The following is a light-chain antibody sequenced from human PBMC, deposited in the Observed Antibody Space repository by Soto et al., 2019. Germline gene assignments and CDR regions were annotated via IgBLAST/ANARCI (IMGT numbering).Light chain of an antibody. CDR1: QSVSDY. CDR3: QHSYSAPLT. Sequence: DIQMTQSPSSLSASVGDRVTITCRASQSVSDYLNWFQQKPGKTPKLLIYAASNLQSGVPSRFSGMGSGTDFTLTISSLQPEDFATYYCQHSYSAPLTCGGGTQVEGK. V-gene: IGKV1-39*01. CDR2: AAS. J-gene: IGKJ4*01.